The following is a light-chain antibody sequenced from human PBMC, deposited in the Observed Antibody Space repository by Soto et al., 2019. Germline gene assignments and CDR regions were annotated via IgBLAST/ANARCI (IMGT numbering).Light chain of an antibody. CDR2: KAS. J-gene: IGKJ2*01. Sequence: DIQMTQSPSTLSASVGDRVTITCRASRGISNWLAWYQQKPGKAPILLIYKASFFESGVPSRFSGSGSGTEFTLTISSLQPDDFATYYCQQYMAYPYTFGQGTKLEI. CDR3: QQYMAYPYT. CDR1: RGISNW. V-gene: IGKV1-5*03.